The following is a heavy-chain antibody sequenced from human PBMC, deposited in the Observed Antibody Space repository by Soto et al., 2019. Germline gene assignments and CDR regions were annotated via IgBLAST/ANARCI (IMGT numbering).Heavy chain of an antibody. CDR1: GGSIRSYY. CDR3: ARDSYNFDD. Sequence: SETLSLTCTVSGGSIRSYYWSWIRQPPGKGLEWIGYIYYSGSTDYNPSLKSRVTMSVDTSKNQFSLKLRSVTAADTAVYYCARDSYNFDDWGQGILVTISS. CDR2: IYYSGST. V-gene: IGHV4-59*01. J-gene: IGHJ4*02. D-gene: IGHD5-18*01.